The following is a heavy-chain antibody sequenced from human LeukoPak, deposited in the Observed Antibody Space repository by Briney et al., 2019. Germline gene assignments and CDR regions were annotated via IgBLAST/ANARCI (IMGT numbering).Heavy chain of an antibody. CDR2: ITSSGCTI. J-gene: IGHJ4*02. D-gene: IGHD3-22*01. CDR1: GFTLSSHE. V-gene: IGHV3-48*03. Sequence: GGSLRLSCAASGFTLSSHEMNWVRQAPGKGLEWVSYITSSGCTIYYADSVKGRFTISRDNPKNSLYLQMNSLRAEDTAVYYCARESFGNYDRRARYFDYWGQGTLVTVSS. CDR3: ARESFGNYDRRARYFDY.